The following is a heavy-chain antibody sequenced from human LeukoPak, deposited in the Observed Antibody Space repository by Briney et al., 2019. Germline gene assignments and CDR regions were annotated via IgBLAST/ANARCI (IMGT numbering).Heavy chain of an antibody. D-gene: IGHD2-2*01. Sequence: ASVKVSCKASGYTFSTYGIAWVRQAPGQGLEWMGWISGYNGNTNYAQKFQGRVAMTTDTTTTTAYMELRSLRSDDTAVYYCARDWWEVPAASDYWGQGTLVTVSS. CDR2: ISGYNGNT. CDR1: GYTFSTYG. V-gene: IGHV1-18*01. CDR3: ARDWWEVPAASDY. J-gene: IGHJ4*02.